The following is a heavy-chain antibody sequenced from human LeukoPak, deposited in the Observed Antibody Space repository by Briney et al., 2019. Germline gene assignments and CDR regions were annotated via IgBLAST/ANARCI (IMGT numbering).Heavy chain of an antibody. D-gene: IGHD1-26*01. CDR1: GFTFSSYA. J-gene: IGHJ4*02. V-gene: IGHV3-23*01. CDR3: ATRAGTYYSLGY. CDR2: ISGSGGST. Sequence: GGSLRLSCAASGFTFSSYAMSWVRQAPGKGLEWVSAISGSGGSTYYADSVKGRFTISRDNSKNTLYLQMDSLTAEDRAMYYCATRAGTYYSLGYWGQGTLVTVSS.